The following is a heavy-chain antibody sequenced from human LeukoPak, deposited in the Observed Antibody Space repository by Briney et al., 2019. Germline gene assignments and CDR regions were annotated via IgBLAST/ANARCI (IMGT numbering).Heavy chain of an antibody. CDR2: IRSKANSYAT. J-gene: IGHJ4*02. CDR1: GFTFSSYG. CDR3: TRSAVWFGELFG. D-gene: IGHD3-10*01. V-gene: IGHV3-73*01. Sequence: PGGSLRLSCAASGFTFSSYGMSWVRQASGKGLEWVGRIRSKANSYATAYAASVKGRFTISRDDSKDTAYLQMNSLKTEDTAVYYCTRSAVWFGELFGWGQGTLVTVSS.